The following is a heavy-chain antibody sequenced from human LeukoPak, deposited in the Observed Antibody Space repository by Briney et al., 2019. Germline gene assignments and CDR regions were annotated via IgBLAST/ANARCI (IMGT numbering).Heavy chain of an antibody. CDR3: ARASVPSYDILTGYYIGESHPFDY. D-gene: IGHD3-9*01. Sequence: GGSLSLSCAASGFTFSSYGMHWVRQAPGKGLEWVAVISYDGSNKYYADSVKGRFTISRDNSKNTLYLQMNSLRAEDTAVYYCARASVPSYDILTGYYIGESHPFDYWGQGTLVTVSS. CDR2: ISYDGSNK. CDR1: GFTFSSYG. J-gene: IGHJ4*02. V-gene: IGHV3-30*03.